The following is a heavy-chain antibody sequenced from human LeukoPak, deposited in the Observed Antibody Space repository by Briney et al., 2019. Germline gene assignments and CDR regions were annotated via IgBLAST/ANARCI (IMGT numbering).Heavy chain of an antibody. CDR1: GGSISSSSYY. Sequence: SETLSLTCTVSGGSISSSSYYWGWIRQPPGKGLEWIGSIYHSGSTYYNPSLKSRVTISVDTSKNQFSLKLSSVTAADTAVYYCARDRPITMVRGVFFYWGQGTLVTVSS. CDR2: IYHSGST. J-gene: IGHJ4*02. V-gene: IGHV4-39*07. D-gene: IGHD3-10*01. CDR3: ARDRPITMVRGVFFY.